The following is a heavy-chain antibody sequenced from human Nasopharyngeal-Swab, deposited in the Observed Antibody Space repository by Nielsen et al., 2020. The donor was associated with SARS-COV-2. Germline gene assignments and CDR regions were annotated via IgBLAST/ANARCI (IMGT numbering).Heavy chain of an antibody. CDR2: VYYSGST. V-gene: IGHV4-39*07. D-gene: IGHD3-3*01. J-gene: IGHJ4*02. Sequence: SETLSLTCSVSGDSISSTSYYWAWIRQAPGKGLEWIGSVYYSGSTYYNPSLKSRVTISVDTSRNQFSLKLNSVTAADTAVYYCTRDRPFYDFWSNFRFDFWGQGTLATVSS. CDR1: GDSISSTSYY. CDR3: TRDRPFYDFWSNFRFDF.